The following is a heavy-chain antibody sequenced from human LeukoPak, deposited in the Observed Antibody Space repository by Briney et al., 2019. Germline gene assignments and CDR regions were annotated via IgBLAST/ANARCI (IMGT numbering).Heavy chain of an antibody. CDR1: GGSISSYY. CDR2: IYYSGST. V-gene: IGHV4-59*12. D-gene: IGHD6-6*01. Sequence: SETLPLTCTVSGGSISSYYWSWIRQPPGKGLEWIGYIYYSGSTNYNPSLKSRVTISVDTSKSQFSLKLSSVTAADTAVYYCARGATYSSSSWGVRGYYYYMDVWGKGTTVTVSS. CDR3: ARGATYSSSSWGVRGYYYYMDV. J-gene: IGHJ6*03.